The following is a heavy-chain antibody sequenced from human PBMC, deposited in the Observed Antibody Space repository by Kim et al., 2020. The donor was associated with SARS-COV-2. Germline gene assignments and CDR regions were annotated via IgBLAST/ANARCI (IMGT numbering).Heavy chain of an antibody. CDR2: IYYSGST. Sequence: SETLSLTCTVSGGSISSSSYYWGWIRQPPGKGLEWIGSIYYSGSTYYNPSLKSRVTISVDTSKNQFSLKLSSVTAADTTVYYCARAASGILLLRDWGQGTLVTVSS. CDR3: ARAASGILLLRD. CDR1: GGSISSSSYY. J-gene: IGHJ4*02. D-gene: IGHD1-26*01. V-gene: IGHV4-39*01.